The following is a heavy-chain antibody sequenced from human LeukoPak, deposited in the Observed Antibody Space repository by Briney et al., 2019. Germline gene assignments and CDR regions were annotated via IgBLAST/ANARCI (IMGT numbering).Heavy chain of an antibody. Sequence: GASVKVSCKASGGTFSRYAISWVRQAPGQGLEWMGGIFPIFGAANYARKFQGRVTITADESTSTAYTELSSLRSEDTAVYYCARGVIHDYNDYYYGMDVWGQGTTVTVSS. CDR3: ARGVIHDYNDYYYGMDV. CDR2: IFPIFGAA. J-gene: IGHJ6*02. CDR1: GGTFSRYA. D-gene: IGHD3-10*01. V-gene: IGHV1-69*13.